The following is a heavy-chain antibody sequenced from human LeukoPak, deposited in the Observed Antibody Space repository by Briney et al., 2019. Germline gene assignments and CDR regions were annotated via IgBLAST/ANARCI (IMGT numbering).Heavy chain of an antibody. J-gene: IGHJ6*02. Sequence: SETLSLTCAVCGGSFSGFYWSWIRQPPGKGLEWIGEINHSGSTNYNPSLKSRVTISVDTSKNQFSLKLSSVTAADTAVYYCARGARRYSSSWGYYYGLDVWGQGTTVTVSS. CDR1: GGSFSGFY. V-gene: IGHV4-34*01. CDR2: INHSGST. D-gene: IGHD6-13*01. CDR3: ARGARRYSSSWGYYYGLDV.